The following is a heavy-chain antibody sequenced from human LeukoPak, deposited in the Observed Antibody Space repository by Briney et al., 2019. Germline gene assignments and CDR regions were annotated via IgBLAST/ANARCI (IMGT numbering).Heavy chain of an antibody. CDR2: IVVGSGNT. D-gene: IGHD3/OR15-3a*01. CDR3: AARSDWGSWVDV. J-gene: IGHJ6*02. Sequence: GTSVKVSCKASGFTFTSSAVQWVRQARGQRLEWIGWIVVGSGNTNYAQKFQERVTITRDMSTSTAYMELSSLRSEDTAVYYCAARSDWGSWVDVWGQGTTVTVSS. CDR1: GFTFTSSA. V-gene: IGHV1-58*01.